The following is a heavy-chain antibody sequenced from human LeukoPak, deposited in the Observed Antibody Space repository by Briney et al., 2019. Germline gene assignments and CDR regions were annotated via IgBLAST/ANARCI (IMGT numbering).Heavy chain of an antibody. V-gene: IGHV4-39*01. CDR3: ARSSGYLFDP. D-gene: IGHD3-22*01. CDR1: GGSISSSSYY. J-gene: IGHJ5*02. Sequence: SETLSLTCTVSGGSISSSSYYWGWIRQPPGKGLEWIGSIYYSATTYYNPSLKSRVSISVDTSKNQFSLKLSSVSAADTAVYYCARSSGYLFDPWGQGTLVTVSS. CDR2: IYYSATT.